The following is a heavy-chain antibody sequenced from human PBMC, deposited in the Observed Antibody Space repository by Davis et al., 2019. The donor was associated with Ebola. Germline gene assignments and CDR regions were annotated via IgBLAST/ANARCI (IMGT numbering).Heavy chain of an antibody. D-gene: IGHD3-22*01. CDR2: FDPEDGET. V-gene: IGHV1-24*01. CDR3: ARSVTMIVVVTHFDY. J-gene: IGHJ4*02. CDR1: GYTLTELS. Sequence: ASVKVSCKVSGYTLTELSMHWVRQAPGKGLEWMGGFDPEDGETIYAQKFQGRVTMTTDTSTSTAYMELRSLRSDDTAVYYCARSVTMIVVVTHFDYWGQGTLVTVSS.